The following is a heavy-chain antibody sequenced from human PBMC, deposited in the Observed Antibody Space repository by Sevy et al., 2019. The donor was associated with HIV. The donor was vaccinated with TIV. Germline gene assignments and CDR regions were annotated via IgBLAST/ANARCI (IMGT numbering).Heavy chain of an antibody. Sequence: GGSLRLSCAASGFRFNNFGMYWVRQAPGKGLEGVAFIRYDGINKYYVDSVKGRGTISRDNSKDTLYLEMKCLRLEDTAIYYCAKGGSGGIDHYGMDVWGQGTRVTVSS. D-gene: IGHD6-25*01. V-gene: IGHV3-30*02. CDR3: AKGGSGGIDHYGMDV. CDR2: IRYDGINK. J-gene: IGHJ6*02. CDR1: GFRFNNFG.